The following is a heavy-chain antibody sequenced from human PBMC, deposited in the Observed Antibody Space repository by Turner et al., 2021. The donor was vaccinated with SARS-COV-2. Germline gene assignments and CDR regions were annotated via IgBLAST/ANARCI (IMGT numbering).Heavy chain of an antibody. CDR2: ISWNSASM. V-gene: IGHV3-9*01. D-gene: IGHD5-12*01. Sequence: EVLLVESAAGLVQPGRSLRLSCSASVFKFDDYAMHWVRQATGKGLEWVSGISWNSASMDYADSVKGRFTISRDNAKNSLYLQMNSLRAEDSALYYCAKEALNGYNSHWGRGTLVTVSS. CDR1: VFKFDDYA. CDR3: AKEALNGYNSH. J-gene: IGHJ4*02.